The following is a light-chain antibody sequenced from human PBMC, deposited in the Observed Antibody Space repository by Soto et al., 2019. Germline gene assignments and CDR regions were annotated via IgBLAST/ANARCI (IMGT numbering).Light chain of an antibody. Sequence: EIVLTQSPGTLSLSPGERATLSCRASQNVAKNFLAWYQQKPGQAHRFLVYGASTRATGIPDRVSGSGSGTDFTLTISRLEPEDFAVYYCHQYAASPRTFGQGTKVEVK. CDR1: QNVAKNF. J-gene: IGKJ1*01. CDR3: HQYAASPRT. CDR2: GAS. V-gene: IGKV3-20*01.